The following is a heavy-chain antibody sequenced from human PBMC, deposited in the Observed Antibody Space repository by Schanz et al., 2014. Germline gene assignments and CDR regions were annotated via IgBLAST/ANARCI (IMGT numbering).Heavy chain of an antibody. D-gene: IGHD2-2*01. V-gene: IGHV3-64*04. CDR3: AKDSTHIDIVLVPTAIDY. CDR2: ITRSGGGT. CDR1: GFIFSSYA. Sequence: QVQLVESGGGVVQPGRSLRLSCAASGFIFSSYAMHWVRQASGKGLEYVSAITRSGGGTYYSDSVKGRFTISRDNSKNTLYLQMNTLRAEDTAVYYCAKDSTHIDIVLVPTAIDYWGQGTLVTVSS. J-gene: IGHJ4*02.